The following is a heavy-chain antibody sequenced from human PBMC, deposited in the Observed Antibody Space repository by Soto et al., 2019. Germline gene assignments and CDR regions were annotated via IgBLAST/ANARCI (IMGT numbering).Heavy chain of an antibody. D-gene: IGHD2-2*01. CDR3: ARDPLIHCSSTSCQDYYYYYGMDV. CDR2: TYYRSKWYN. CDR1: GDSVSSNSAA. Sequence: SQTLSLTCAISGDSVSSNSAAWNWIRQSPSRGLEWLGRTYYRSKWYNDYAVSVKSRITISPDTSKNQFSLQLNSVTPEDTAVYYCARDPLIHCSSTSCQDYYYYYGMDVWGQGTTVTV. V-gene: IGHV6-1*01. J-gene: IGHJ6*02.